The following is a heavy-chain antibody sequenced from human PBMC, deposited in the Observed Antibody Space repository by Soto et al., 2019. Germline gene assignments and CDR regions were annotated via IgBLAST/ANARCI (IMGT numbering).Heavy chain of an antibody. D-gene: IGHD5-18*01. CDR1: GFTFSSYS. CDR2: ISSSSSYI. V-gene: IGHV3-21*01. CDR3: ARSSYGSGWYFDL. J-gene: IGHJ2*01. Sequence: EVQLVESGGGLVKPGGSLRLSCAASGFTFSSYSMNWVRQSPGKGLEWVSSISSSSSYIDYADSVKGRFTISRDNAKNSLYLQMNSLRAEDTAVYYCARSSYGSGWYFDLWGRGTLVTVSS.